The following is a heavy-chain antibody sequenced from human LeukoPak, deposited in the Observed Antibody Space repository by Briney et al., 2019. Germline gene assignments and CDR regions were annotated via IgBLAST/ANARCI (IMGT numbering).Heavy chain of an antibody. CDR2: INSDGRST. D-gene: IGHD3-3*01. CDR3: ARVTIFGVVATFDY. CDR1: GFTFSSYW. Sequence: GRSLRLSCAASGFTFSSYWMHWVRQAPGQGLVWVSRINSDGRSTSYADSVKGRFTISRDSAKNTLYLQMNSLRAEDTAVYYCARVTIFGVVATFDYWGQGTLVTVSS. V-gene: IGHV3-74*01. J-gene: IGHJ4*02.